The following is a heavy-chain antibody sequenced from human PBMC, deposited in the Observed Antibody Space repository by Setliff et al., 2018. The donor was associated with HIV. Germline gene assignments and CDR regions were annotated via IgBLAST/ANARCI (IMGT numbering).Heavy chain of an antibody. V-gene: IGHV3-23*01. Sequence: LRLSCAASGFTFSSYAMSWVRQAPGKGLEWVSAISGSGGSTYYADSVKGRFTVSRDDAKNSLYLQMNNLRAEDTAVYFCARDPDYGDFIALDIWGQGTMVTVSS. CDR1: GFTFSSYA. D-gene: IGHD4-17*01. J-gene: IGHJ3*02. CDR3: ARDPDYGDFIALDI. CDR2: ISGSGGST.